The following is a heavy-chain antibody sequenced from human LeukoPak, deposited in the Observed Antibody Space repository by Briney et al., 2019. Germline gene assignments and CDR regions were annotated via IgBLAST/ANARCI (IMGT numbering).Heavy chain of an antibody. V-gene: IGHV5-51*01. CDR3: ARQNDFRLDY. Sequence: AASLKISCKGSGYTFSSYWIGWGRQMPGKGLEWMGIIYPGDSDTRYSPSFQGQVTISVDTSIGTAYLQWSSLKASDTAIYYCARQNDFRLDYWGQGTLVTVSS. CDR2: IYPGDSDT. J-gene: IGHJ4*02. D-gene: IGHD3-3*01. CDR1: GYTFSSYW.